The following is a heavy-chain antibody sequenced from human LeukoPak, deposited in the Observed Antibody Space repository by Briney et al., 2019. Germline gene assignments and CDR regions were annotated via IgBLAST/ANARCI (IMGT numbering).Heavy chain of an antibody. CDR2: ISSSGSTI. Sequence: GGSLRLSCAASGFTLSDYYMSWIRQAPGKGLEWVSYISSSGSTIYYADSVKGRFTISRDNAKNSLYLQMNSLRAEDTAVYYCARENYGDYYYYYYYMDVWGKGTTVTVSS. CDR3: ARENYGDYYYYYYYMDV. D-gene: IGHD1-7*01. V-gene: IGHV3-11*04. J-gene: IGHJ6*03. CDR1: GFTLSDYY.